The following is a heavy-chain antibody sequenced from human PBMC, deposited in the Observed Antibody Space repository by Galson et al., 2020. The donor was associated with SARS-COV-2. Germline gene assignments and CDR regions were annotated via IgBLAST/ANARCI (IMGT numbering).Heavy chain of an antibody. V-gene: IGHV4-39*01. CDR3: ARHFDWFDP. J-gene: IGHJ5*02. CDR1: GGSINKSRYY. CDR2: FNYSGSP. Sequence: SQTLSLTCSVSGGSINKSRYYWGWVRQPPGKGLEWIGGFNYSGSPYYDPSLESRVTISLDTSKNHFSLKLNSVTAADTAVYYCARHFDWFDPWGQGILVTVSS.